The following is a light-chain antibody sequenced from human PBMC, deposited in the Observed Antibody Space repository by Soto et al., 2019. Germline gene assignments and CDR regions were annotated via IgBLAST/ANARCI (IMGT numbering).Light chain of an antibody. CDR3: QQYGSSRT. Sequence: EIVLTQSPGTLSLSPGERATLPCRASQSVSSSYLAWYQQKPGQAPRLLIYGASSRATGIPDRFSGSGSGTDFTLTISRLEPEDFAVYYCQQYGSSRTVGQGTKVEIK. J-gene: IGKJ1*01. V-gene: IGKV3-20*01. CDR1: QSVSSSY. CDR2: GAS.